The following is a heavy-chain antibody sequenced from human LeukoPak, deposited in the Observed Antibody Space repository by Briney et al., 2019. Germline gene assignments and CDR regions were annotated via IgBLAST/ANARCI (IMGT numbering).Heavy chain of an antibody. V-gene: IGHV4-30-2*01. CDR3: AREGSKTRRGYSYGLGAFDI. CDR1: GGSISSGGYY. CDR2: IYHSGST. J-gene: IGHJ3*02. Sequence: SETLSLTCTVSGGSISSGGYYWSWIRQPPGKGLEWIGYIYHSGSTYYNPSLRSRVTISVDTSKNQFSLKLSSVTAADTAVYYCAREGSKTRRGYSYGLGAFDIWGQGTMVTVSS. D-gene: IGHD5-18*01.